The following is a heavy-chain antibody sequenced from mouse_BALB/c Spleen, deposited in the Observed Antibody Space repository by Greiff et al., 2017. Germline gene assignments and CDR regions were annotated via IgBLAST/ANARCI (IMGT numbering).Heavy chain of an antibody. J-gene: IGHJ1*01. CDR3: ARWDGGYFDV. D-gene: IGHD4-1*01. CDR1: GFTFSSFG. Sequence: EVQGVESGGGLVQPGGSRKLSCAASGFTFSSFGMHWVRQAPEKGLEWVAYISSGSSTIYYADTVKGRFTISRDNPKNTLFLQMTSLRSEDTAMYYCARWDGGYFDVWGAGTTVTVSS. V-gene: IGHV5-17*02. CDR2: ISSGSSTI.